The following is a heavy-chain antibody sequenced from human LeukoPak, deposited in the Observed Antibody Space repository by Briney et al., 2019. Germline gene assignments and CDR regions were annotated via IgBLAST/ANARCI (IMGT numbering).Heavy chain of an antibody. Sequence: GGSLRLSFVASGFTFSSYWMHWVRQAPGKGLKWFSRINGDGSSTSYADSVKGRFTISRDNAKNTLYLQMNSLRAEDTAVYYCARVNVCPRCHFDYWGQGTLVTVSS. CDR2: INGDGSST. CDR1: GFTFSSYW. J-gene: IGHJ4*02. D-gene: IGHD3-16*01. CDR3: ARVNVCPRCHFDY. V-gene: IGHV3-74*01.